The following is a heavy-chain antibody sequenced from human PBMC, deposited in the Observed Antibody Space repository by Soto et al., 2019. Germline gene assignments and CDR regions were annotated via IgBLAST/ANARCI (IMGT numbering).Heavy chain of an antibody. J-gene: IGHJ6*03. V-gene: IGHV1-3*01. CDR2: ITAGNGNT. CDR1: GYTFTSYA. D-gene: IGHD1-7*01. CDR3: ASNWNYVGNYYYYYYMDV. Sequence: QVQLVQSGAEVKKPGASVKVSCKASGYTFTSYAMHWVRQAPGQRLEWMGWITAGNGNTKYSQKFQGRVTITRDTSASTAYMELSSLRSEDTAVYYCASNWNYVGNYYYYYYMDVWGKGTTVTVSS.